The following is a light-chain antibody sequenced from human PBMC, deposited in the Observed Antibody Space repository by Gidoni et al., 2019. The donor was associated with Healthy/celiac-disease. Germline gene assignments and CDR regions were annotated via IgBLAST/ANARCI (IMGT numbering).Light chain of an antibody. J-gene: IGKJ5*01. CDR1: QRVSSSY. CDR3: QQYGSSPKIT. V-gene: IGKV3-20*01. CDR2: GAS. Sequence: IVLTQSPGTLSLSPGERATLSCRASQRVSSSYLAWYQQKPGQAPRLLIYGASSRATGIPDRFSGSGSGTDFTLTISRLEPEDFAVYYCQQYGSSPKITFGQXTRLEIK.